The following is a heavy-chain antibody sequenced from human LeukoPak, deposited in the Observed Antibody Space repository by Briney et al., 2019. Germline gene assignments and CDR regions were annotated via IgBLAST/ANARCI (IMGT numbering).Heavy chain of an antibody. Sequence: SSETLSLTCSVSGSSISSYYWSWIRQPPGKGLEWIGYLYYSGSTNSNPSLKSRVTMSVDPSKNQFSLKLSSVTAADTAVYYCARRDRDAFDIWGQGTLVTVSS. CDR3: ARRDRDAFDI. J-gene: IGHJ4*02. CDR2: LYYSGST. CDR1: GSSISSYY. D-gene: IGHD3-16*01. V-gene: IGHV4-59*08.